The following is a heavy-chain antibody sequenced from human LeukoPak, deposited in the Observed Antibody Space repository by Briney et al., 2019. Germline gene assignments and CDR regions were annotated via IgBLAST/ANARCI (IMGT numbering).Heavy chain of an antibody. CDR1: GLSLNTYW. D-gene: IGHD5-12*01. V-gene: IGHV3-7*05. J-gene: IGHJ4*02. CDR2: INQGGSEK. CDR3: GRGPGYRSDY. Sequence: GGSLRLSCAATGLSLNTYWMTWVRQAPGKGLEWVANINQGGSEKNYVGSVKGRFTTSRDNAKKSLYLQMNSLRAEDTAVYYCGRGPGYRSDYWGQGTLVTVSS.